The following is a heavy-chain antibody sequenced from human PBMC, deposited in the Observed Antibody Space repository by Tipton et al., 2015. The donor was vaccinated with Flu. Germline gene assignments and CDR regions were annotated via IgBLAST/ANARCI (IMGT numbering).Heavy chain of an antibody. CDR2: ICYSGST. Sequence: TLSLTCTVSGGSISSSSYYWGWIRQPPGKGLEWIGSICYSGSTYYNPSLKSRVTISVDTSKNQFSLKLSSVTAADTAVYYCARTLPVDIVATVGYWGQGTLVTVSS. J-gene: IGHJ4*02. D-gene: IGHD5-12*01. CDR1: GGSISSSSYY. V-gene: IGHV4-39*07. CDR3: ARTLPVDIVATVGY.